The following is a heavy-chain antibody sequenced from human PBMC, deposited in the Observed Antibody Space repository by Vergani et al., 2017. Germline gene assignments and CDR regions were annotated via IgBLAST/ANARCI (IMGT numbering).Heavy chain of an antibody. Sequence: EVQLVESGGGLVQPGRSLRLSCTASGFTFGDYAMSWVRQAPGKGLEWVGFIRSKAYGGTTEYAASVKGRFTISRDDSKNTLYLQMNSLRAEDTAVYYCARDDCSSTSCPHYMDVWGKGTTVTVSS. J-gene: IGHJ6*03. CDR3: ARDDCSSTSCPHYMDV. V-gene: IGHV3-49*04. CDR2: IRSKAYGGTT. D-gene: IGHD2-2*01. CDR1: GFTFGDYA.